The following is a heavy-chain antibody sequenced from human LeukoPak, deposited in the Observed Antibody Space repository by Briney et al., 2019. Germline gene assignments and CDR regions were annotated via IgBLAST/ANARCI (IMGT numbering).Heavy chain of an antibody. J-gene: IGHJ4*02. CDR1: GYTFTGYY. CDR3: ARDPSSSWTYYFDY. CDR2: INPNSGGT. Sequence: ASVKVSCKSSGYTFTGYYMHGVRQAPGQGLEWMGRINPNSGGTNYAQKFQGRVTMTRDTSISTTYMELSRLRSDGTAVYYCARDPSSSWTYYFDYWGQGTLVTVSS. D-gene: IGHD6-13*01. V-gene: IGHV1-2*06.